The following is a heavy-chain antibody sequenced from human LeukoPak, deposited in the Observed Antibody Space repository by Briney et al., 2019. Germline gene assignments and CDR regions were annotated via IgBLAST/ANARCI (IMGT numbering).Heavy chain of an antibody. CDR1: GFTVSSNY. Sequence: SGGSLRLSCAASGFTVSSNYMSWVRQAPGKGLEWVSVIYSGGSTYYADSAKGRFTISRDNSKNTLYLQMNSLRAEDTAVYYCARDSPVSRYYYYYGTDVWGQGTTVTVSS. CDR3: ARDSPVSRYYYYYGTDV. V-gene: IGHV3-53*01. J-gene: IGHJ6*02. CDR2: IYSGGST.